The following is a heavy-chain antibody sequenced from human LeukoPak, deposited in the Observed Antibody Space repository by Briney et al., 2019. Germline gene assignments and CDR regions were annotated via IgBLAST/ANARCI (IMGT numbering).Heavy chain of an antibody. V-gene: IGHV3-23*01. CDR2: ISGSGGTA. Sequence: GGSLRLSCAASGFTFSIYAMSWVRQAPGKGLEWVSAISGSGGTAYYADSVKGRFTISRDNSKNTLYLHMDRLRAEDTATYFCCDGMDVWGQGTTVAVSS. J-gene: IGHJ6*02. CDR1: GFTFSIYA. CDR3: CDGMDV.